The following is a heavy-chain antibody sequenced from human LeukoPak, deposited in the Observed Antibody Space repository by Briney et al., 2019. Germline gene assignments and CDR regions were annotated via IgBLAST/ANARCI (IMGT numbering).Heavy chain of an antibody. Sequence: PSETLSLTCTVSGGSISSGGYYWSWIRQHPGKGLEWIGYIYYSGSTYYNPSLKSRVTISVDTSKNQFSPKLSSVTAADTAVYYCARVTHCSSTSCYIPGAFDIWGQGTMVTVSS. V-gene: IGHV4-31*03. CDR3: ARVTHCSSTSCYIPGAFDI. CDR2: IYYSGST. D-gene: IGHD2-2*02. J-gene: IGHJ3*02. CDR1: GGSISSGGYY.